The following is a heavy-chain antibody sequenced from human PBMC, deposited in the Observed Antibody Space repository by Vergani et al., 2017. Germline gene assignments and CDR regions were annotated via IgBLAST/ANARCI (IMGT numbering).Heavy chain of an antibody. CDR2: IYYTGRA. J-gene: IGHJ6*02. CDR1: GGSISSSSHF. Sequence: QVQLQESGPGLVKPPGTLSLTCAVPGGSISSSSHFWGWLRQTPGKGLEWIGTIYYTGRAYYNPSLKSRVSISVDASKNQFSLKLSSVTAADSAVYYCARHDSGHYDASYYGLDVWGQGTTVTVSS. CDR3: ARHDSGHYDASYYGLDV. V-gene: IGHV4-39*01. D-gene: IGHD3-16*01.